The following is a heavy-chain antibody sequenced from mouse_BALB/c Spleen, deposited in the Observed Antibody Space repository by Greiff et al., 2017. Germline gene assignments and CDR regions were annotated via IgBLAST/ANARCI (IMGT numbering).Heavy chain of an antibody. CDR3: ARGQLHDYAMDY. V-gene: IGHV1-9*01. CDR2: ILPGSGST. J-gene: IGHJ4*01. D-gene: IGHD2-1*01. CDR1: GYTFSSYW. Sequence: QVQLQQSGAELMKPGASVKISCKATGYTFSSYWIEWVKQRPGHGLEWIGEILPGSGSTNYNEKFKGKATFTADTSSNTAYMQLSSLTSEDSDVINCARGQLHDYAMDYWGQGTSVTVSS.